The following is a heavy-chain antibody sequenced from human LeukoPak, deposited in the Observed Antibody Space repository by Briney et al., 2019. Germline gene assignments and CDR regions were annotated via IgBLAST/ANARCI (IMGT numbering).Heavy chain of an antibody. CDR2: ISYDGSNK. J-gene: IGHJ4*02. V-gene: IGHV3-30*04. CDR3: ATLPLTTLRWALDY. CDR1: GFTFSSYA. Sequence: GRSLRLSCAPSGFTFSSYAMHWVRQAPGKGLEWVAVISYDGSNKYYANSVKGRFTISRDNSKNTLYLQMNSLRAEDTAVYYCATLPLTTLRWALDYWGQGTLVTVSS. D-gene: IGHD4-23*01.